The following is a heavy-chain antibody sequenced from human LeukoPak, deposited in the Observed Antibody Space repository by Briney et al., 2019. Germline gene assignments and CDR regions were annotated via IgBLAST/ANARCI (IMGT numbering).Heavy chain of an antibody. D-gene: IGHD3-10*01. CDR3: ARDSGEVPDY. V-gene: IGHV1-2*02. J-gene: IGHJ4*02. CDR1: GYTFTGYY. CDR2: INPNNGGT. Sequence: ASVKVSCKTSGYTFTGYYMHWVRQAPGQGLEWMGWINPNNGGTKYAQNFQGRVTMTRDTSISTAYMELDRLRFDDTAVYYCARDSGEVPDYWGQGTLVTVSS.